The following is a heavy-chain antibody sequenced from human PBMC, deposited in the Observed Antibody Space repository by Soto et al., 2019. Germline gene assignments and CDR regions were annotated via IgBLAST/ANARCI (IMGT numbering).Heavy chain of an antibody. CDR2: VSYDGIDE. CDR1: GFTFTSFG. V-gene: IGHV3-30*03. Sequence: QVHLVESGGGVVQPGRSLRLSCAASGFTFTSFGIHWVRQAPGKGLEWVAVVSYDGIDENYADSVKGRFSISRDNSKNSLDLQMNGMRGEDTAVYYCATDLREMATITPDYWGKGTLVTVSS. D-gene: IGHD5-12*01. CDR3: ATDLREMATITPDY. J-gene: IGHJ4*02.